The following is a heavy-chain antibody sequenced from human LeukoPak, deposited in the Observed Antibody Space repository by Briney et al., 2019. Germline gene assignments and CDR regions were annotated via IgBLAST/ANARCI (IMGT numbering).Heavy chain of an antibody. J-gene: IGHJ4*02. Sequence: GESLKISCRGSGYSFTSYWISWVRQMPGRGLEWMGRIDPSDSSTNYSPSFQGHVTISADKSISTAYLQWSSLKASDTATYYCARLESSGYYVYWGQGTLVTVSS. CDR3: ARLESSGYYVY. CDR1: GYSFTSYW. D-gene: IGHD3-22*01. CDR2: IDPSDSST. V-gene: IGHV5-10-1*01.